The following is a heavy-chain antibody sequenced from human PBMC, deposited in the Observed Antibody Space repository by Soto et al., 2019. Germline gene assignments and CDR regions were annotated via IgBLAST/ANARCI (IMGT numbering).Heavy chain of an antibody. CDR2: IVSGSDYT. CDR1: GFTFSDYY. Sequence: QVHLVESGGGLVKPGGSLRLSCAASGFTFSDYYMTWIRQAPGQGLEWVSYIVSGSDYTNYADPVKGRFTISRDNAKNSLYLEMNSLRVEDTAVYYCARLRASSWYLGGYLDYWGQGTLVTVSS. D-gene: IGHD6-13*01. CDR3: ARLRASSWYLGGYLDY. V-gene: IGHV3-11*06. J-gene: IGHJ4*02.